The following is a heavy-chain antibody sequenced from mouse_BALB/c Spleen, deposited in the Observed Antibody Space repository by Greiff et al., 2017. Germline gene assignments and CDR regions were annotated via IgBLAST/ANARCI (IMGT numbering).Heavy chain of an antibody. CDR3: ARDREAYYYCSSYFDY. CDR1: GFSLTSYG. V-gene: IGHV2-9*02. J-gene: IGHJ2*01. CDR2: IWAGGST. Sequence: VQLQQSGPGLVAPSQSLSITCTVSGFSLTSYGVHWVRQPPGKGLEWLGVIWAGGSTNYNSALMSRLSISKDNSKSQVFLKMNSLQTDDTAMYYCARDREAYYYCSSYFDYWGQGTTLTVSS. D-gene: IGHD1-1*01.